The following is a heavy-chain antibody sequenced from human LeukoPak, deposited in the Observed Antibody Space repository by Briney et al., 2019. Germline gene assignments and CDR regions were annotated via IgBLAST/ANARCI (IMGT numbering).Heavy chain of an antibody. CDR2: IRQDGGEK. D-gene: IGHD2-2*01. CDR3: ARHREGTTQVGLFNY. J-gene: IGHJ4*02. V-gene: IGHV3-7*01. Sequence: GGSLRLSCAASGFTFTTYWMAWVRQAPGKGLEWVANIRQDGGEKYYVDSVKGRFTISRDNAQNSMYLHINSLGAEDTAVYYCARHREGTTQVGLFNYWGRGTLVTVSS. CDR1: GFTFTTYW.